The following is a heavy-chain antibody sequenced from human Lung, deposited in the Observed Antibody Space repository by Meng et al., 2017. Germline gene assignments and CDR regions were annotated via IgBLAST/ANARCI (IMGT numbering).Heavy chain of an antibody. CDR3: ARGGTEGNFDY. V-gene: IGHV4-61*08. J-gene: IGHJ4*02. CDR1: ADSVSDGGYC. CDR2: YYVSACT. Sequence: QVQVQGSGPGAARPPETLSCTCTVPADSVSDGGYCWSWLRRPEGKGLDWFGYYYVSACTNYSLSIKGRITIYPDTSQYSFSLKLISVTDADMSYYSCARGGTEGNFDYWGQGTLVTVSS.